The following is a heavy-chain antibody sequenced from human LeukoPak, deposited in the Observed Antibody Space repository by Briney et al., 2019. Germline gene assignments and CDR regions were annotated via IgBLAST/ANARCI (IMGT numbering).Heavy chain of an antibody. V-gene: IGHV3-7*01. Sequence: GGSLRLSCAASGFTFSSYWMSWVRQAPGKGRGWVANIKQDGSEEYYVDSVKGRFTISRDNAKNSLYLQMNSLRAEDTAVYYCARDRSGWQPFDYWGQGTLVTVSS. CDR3: ARDRSGWQPFDY. D-gene: IGHD6-19*01. J-gene: IGHJ4*02. CDR2: IKQDGSEE. CDR1: GFTFSSYW.